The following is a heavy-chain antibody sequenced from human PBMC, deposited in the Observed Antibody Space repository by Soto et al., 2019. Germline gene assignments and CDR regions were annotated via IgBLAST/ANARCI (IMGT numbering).Heavy chain of an antibody. J-gene: IGHJ4*02. V-gene: IGHV4-39*07. CDR2: IYYSGST. CDR1: GGSISSSSYY. Sequence: SETLSLTCTVSGGSISSSSYYWGWIRQPPGKGLEWIGSIYYSGSTYYNPSLKSRVTISVDTSKNQFSLKLSSVTAADTAVYYCARLRLAARPFYDYWGQGTLVTVSS. CDR3: ARLRLAARPFYDY. D-gene: IGHD6-6*01.